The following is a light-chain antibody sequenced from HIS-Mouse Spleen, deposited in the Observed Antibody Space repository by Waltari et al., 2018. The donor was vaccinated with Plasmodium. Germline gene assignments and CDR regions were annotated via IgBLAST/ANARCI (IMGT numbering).Light chain of an antibody. V-gene: IGKV1-5*03. Sequence: DIQMTQSPSTLSASVGDRVPIPCRASQSISSWLAWYQQKPGKAPKLLIYKASSLDSGVPSRFSGSGSGTEFTLTISSLQPDDFATYYCQQYNSYSWTFGQGTKVEIK. J-gene: IGKJ1*01. CDR2: KAS. CDR3: QQYNSYSWT. CDR1: QSISSW.